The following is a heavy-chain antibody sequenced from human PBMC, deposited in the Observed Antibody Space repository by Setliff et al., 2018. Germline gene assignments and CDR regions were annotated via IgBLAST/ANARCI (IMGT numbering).Heavy chain of an antibody. V-gene: IGHV1-3*01. CDR1: GYTFTNHA. J-gene: IGHJ5*02. D-gene: IGHD3-3*01. CDR2: INAGNGNT. CDR3: ARDTYIGDFWSGYYIQGQFDP. Sequence: WASVKVSCKASGYTFTNHAMHWVRQAPGQRLEWMGWINAGNGNTKYSQKLQGRVTITRDTSASTAYMELSSLRSEDTAVYYCARDTYIGDFWSGYYIQGQFDPWGQGTLVTVSS.